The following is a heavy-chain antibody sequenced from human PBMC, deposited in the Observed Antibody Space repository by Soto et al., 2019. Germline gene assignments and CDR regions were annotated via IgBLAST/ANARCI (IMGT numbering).Heavy chain of an antibody. CDR2: FNGGNGNI. J-gene: IGHJ4*02. CDR1: GYTFSTYA. D-gene: IGHD3-10*01. CDR3: ARGNVRGGCLDY. V-gene: IGHV1-3*05. Sequence: QVQLVQSEAEERKPGASVKVSCKASGYTFSTYAMHWVRLAPGQSLEWMGWFNGGNGNIKYSQKFEGRVTITTDTAASTAYMELNMLRSEDTAVYYCARGNVRGGCLDYWGQGTLASVSS.